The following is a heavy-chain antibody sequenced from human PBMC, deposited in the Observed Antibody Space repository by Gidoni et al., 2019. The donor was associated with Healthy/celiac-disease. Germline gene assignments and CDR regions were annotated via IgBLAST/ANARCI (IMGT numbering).Heavy chain of an antibody. CDR3: AREGCSSTSCYLWYFDL. CDR1: GFTVSSNY. V-gene: IGHV3-66*01. Sequence: GFTVSSNYMSWVRQAPGKGLEWVSVIYSGGSTYYADSVKGRFTISRDNSKNTLYIQMNSLRAEDTAVYYCAREGCSSTSCYLWYFDLWGRGTLVTVSS. J-gene: IGHJ2*01. D-gene: IGHD2-2*01. CDR2: IYSGGST.